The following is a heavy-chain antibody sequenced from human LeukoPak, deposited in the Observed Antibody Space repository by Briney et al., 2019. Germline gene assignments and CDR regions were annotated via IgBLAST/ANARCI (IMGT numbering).Heavy chain of an antibody. CDR2: INPNSGGT. CDR3: ARGYYHRREYSSSSGLRNWFDP. Sequence: ASVKVSCKASGYTFTGYYMHWVRQAPGRGLEWMGWINPNSGGTNYAQKFQGRVTMTRDASISTAYMELSRLRSDDTAVYYCARGYYHRREYSSSSGLRNWFDPWGQGTLVTVSS. J-gene: IGHJ5*02. CDR1: GYTFTGYY. D-gene: IGHD6-6*01. V-gene: IGHV1-2*02.